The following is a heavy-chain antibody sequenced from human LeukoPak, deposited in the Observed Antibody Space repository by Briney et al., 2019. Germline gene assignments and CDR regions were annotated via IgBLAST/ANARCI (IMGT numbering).Heavy chain of an antibody. D-gene: IGHD2-2*01. CDR1: GFTFSSYE. J-gene: IGHJ5*02. V-gene: IGHV3-48*03. Sequence: GGSLRLSCAASGFTFSSYEMNWVRQAPGKGLEWVSYISSSGSTIYYADSVKGRFTISRDNSKNTLYLQMNSLRAEDTAVYYCAKDSIYCSSTSCYAGHGWFDPWGQGTLVTVSS. CDR2: ISSSGSTI. CDR3: AKDSIYCSSTSCYAGHGWFDP.